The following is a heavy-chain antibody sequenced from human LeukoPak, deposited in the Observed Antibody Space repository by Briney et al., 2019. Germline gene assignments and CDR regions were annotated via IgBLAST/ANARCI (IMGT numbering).Heavy chain of an antibody. D-gene: IGHD3-10*01. CDR3: ATDRTYYDGAGSYILY. J-gene: IGHJ4*02. CDR2: FDPEDGET. CDR1: GYTLTELS. Sequence: ASVKVSCKVSGYTLTELSMHWVRQAPGKGLEWMGGFDPEDGETIYAQKFQGRVTMTEGTSTDTAYMELSSLRSEDTAVYYCATDRTYYDGAGSYILYCGQGTLVTVSS. V-gene: IGHV1-24*01.